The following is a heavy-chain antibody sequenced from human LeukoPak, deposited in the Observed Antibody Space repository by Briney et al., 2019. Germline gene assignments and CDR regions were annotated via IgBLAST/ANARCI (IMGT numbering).Heavy chain of an antibody. J-gene: IGHJ3*02. CDR2: INTDGSST. CDR1: GFTFSNYW. V-gene: IGHV3-74*01. Sequence: GGSLRLSCAASGFTFSNYWMHWARQAPGKGLVWVSRINTDGSSTNYADSVKGRFTISRDNAKNTLYLQMNSLRAEDRAVYYCARSYYYGSGAYAFDTWGQGTMVTVSS. CDR3: ARSYYYGSGAYAFDT. D-gene: IGHD3-10*01.